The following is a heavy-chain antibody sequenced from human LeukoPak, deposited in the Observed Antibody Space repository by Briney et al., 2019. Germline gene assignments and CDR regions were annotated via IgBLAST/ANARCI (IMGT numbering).Heavy chain of an antibody. CDR1: GGSISSYY. V-gene: IGHV4-59*01. CDR2: IYYSGST. D-gene: IGHD3-16*02. Sequence: SETLSLTCTVSGGSISSYYWSWIRQPPGKGLEWIGYIYYSGSTNYNPSLKSRVTISVDTSKNQFSLKLSSVTAADMAVYYCARGHPDSVWGSYRPPGPHGFDPWAQETRVTASS. J-gene: IGHJ5*02. CDR3: ARGHPDSVWGSYRPPGPHGFDP.